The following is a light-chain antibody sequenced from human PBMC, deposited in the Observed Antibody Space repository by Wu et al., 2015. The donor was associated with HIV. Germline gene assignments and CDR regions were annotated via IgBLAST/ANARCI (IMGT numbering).Light chain of an antibody. Sequence: EIVLTQSPATLSLSPGERATLSCRTSQSVVGGYLAWYQQKPGQAPRLLIYASSIRATGVPDRFSGSGSETDFTLTISSLEPEDFAVYYCQHRTTWPPIVYTFGQGTKVEIK. J-gene: IGKJ2*01. CDR3: QHRTTWPPIVYT. CDR2: ASS. CDR1: QSVVGGY. V-gene: IGKV3D-20*02.